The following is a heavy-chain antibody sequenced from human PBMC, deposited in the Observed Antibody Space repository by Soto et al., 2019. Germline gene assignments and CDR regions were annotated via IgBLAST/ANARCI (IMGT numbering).Heavy chain of an antibody. CDR3: ARGAYNWNYYYYYGMDV. CDR2: IIPIFGTA. CDR1: GGTFSSYA. V-gene: IGHV1-69*01. D-gene: IGHD1-7*01. Sequence: QVQLVQSGAEVKKPGSSVKVSCKASGGTFSSYAISWVRQAPGQGLEWMGGIIPIFGTANYAQKFQGRVTITADESTSTAYMELSSLRSEDTAVYYCARGAYNWNYYYYYGMDVWGQGTTVTGSS. J-gene: IGHJ6*02.